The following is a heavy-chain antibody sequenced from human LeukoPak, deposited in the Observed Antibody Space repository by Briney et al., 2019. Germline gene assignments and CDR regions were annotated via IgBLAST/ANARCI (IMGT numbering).Heavy chain of an antibody. CDR2: IKQDGSEK. J-gene: IGHJ4*02. CDR3: VGVGYCSSTSCYSVLRY. Sequence: PGGSLRLSCAASGFTFSSYWMSWVRQAPGKGLEWVANIKQDGSEKYYVDSVKGRFTISRDNAKNSLYLQMNSLRAEDTAVYYCVGVGYCSSTSCYSVLRYWGQGTLVTVSS. V-gene: IGHV3-7*04. CDR1: GFTFSSYW. D-gene: IGHD2-2*02.